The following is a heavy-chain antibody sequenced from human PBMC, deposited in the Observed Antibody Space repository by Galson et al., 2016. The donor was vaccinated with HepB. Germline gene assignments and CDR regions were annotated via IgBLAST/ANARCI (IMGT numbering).Heavy chain of an antibody. CDR2: ISSGGSAI. CDR1: GFTFSDYY. D-gene: IGHD1-14*01. CDR3: ARDITPYYYGVDV. J-gene: IGHJ6*02. Sequence: SLRLSCAASGFTFSDYYMSWIRQAPGKGLEWVSYISSGGSAIYYAGSVEGRFTISRDNANNLLYLQMNSLRADDTAVYYCARDITPYYYGVDVWGQWTTVTVSS. V-gene: IGHV3-11*01.